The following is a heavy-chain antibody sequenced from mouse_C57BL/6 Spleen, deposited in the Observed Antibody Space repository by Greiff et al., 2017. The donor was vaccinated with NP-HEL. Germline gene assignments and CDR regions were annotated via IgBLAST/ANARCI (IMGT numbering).Heavy chain of an antibody. D-gene: IGHD1-1*01. Sequence: VQLQQPGAELVMPGASVKLSCKASGYTFTSYWMHWVKQRPGQGLEWIGEIDPSDSYTNYNQKFKGKSTLTVDKSSSTAYMQLSSLTSEDSAVYYCARGEVITTVVAHFDYWGQGTTLTVSS. CDR1: GYTFTSYW. CDR3: ARGEVITTVVAHFDY. V-gene: IGHV1-69*01. J-gene: IGHJ2*01. CDR2: IDPSDSYT.